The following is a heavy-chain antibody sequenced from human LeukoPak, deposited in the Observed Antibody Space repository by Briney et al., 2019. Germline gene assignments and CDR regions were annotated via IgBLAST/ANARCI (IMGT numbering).Heavy chain of an antibody. V-gene: IGHV1-18*01. J-gene: IGHJ6*03. CDR1: GYTFTSYG. Sequence: ASVKVSCKASGYTFTSYGISWVRQAPGQGLEWMGWISAYNGNTNYAQKLQGRVTITTDTSTSTAYMELRSLRSDDTAVAYCAALGGSFRPGGGGDRDYYYYYMDVWGKGTTVTVSS. CDR2: ISAYNGNT. D-gene: IGHD2-21*02. CDR3: AALGGSFRPGGGGDRDYYYYYMDV.